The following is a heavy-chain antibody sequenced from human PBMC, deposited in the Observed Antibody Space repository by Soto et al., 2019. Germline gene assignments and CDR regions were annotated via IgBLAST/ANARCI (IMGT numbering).Heavy chain of an antibody. CDR1: GGSISGYY. V-gene: IGHV4-4*07. J-gene: IGHJ6*02. Sequence: LSLTCTVSGGSISGYYRSWVRQPAVKGLEWVGRIYSDGTTNYSPSLKSRVTMSLDTSKDQFSLHLNSVTAADTAVYYCSRVGCSNSKCYTRGMDVWGQGTTVTVSS. CDR2: IYSDGTT. CDR3: SRVGCSNSKCYTRGMDV. D-gene: IGHD2-2*01.